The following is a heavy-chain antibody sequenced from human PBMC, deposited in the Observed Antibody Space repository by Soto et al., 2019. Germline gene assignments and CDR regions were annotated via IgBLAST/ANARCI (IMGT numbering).Heavy chain of an antibody. CDR3: AKDAAMVSSTFNYFDY. Sequence: EVLLLESGGGLVQPGGSLRLSCAASGFFFSSYAMSWVRQAPGKGLEWVSGIGGSGGYKSYADSVKGRFTISRDNSKNTLYLQMESLGAEDTAVYYCAKDAAMVSSTFNYFDYWGQGTLVAVSS. D-gene: IGHD6-13*01. CDR2: IGGSGGYK. CDR1: GFFFSSYA. J-gene: IGHJ4*02. V-gene: IGHV3-23*01.